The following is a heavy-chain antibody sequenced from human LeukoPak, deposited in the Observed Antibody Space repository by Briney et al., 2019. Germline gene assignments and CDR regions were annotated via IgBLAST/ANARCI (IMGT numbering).Heavy chain of an antibody. J-gene: IGHJ1*01. CDR2: INHSGST. D-gene: IGHD6-19*01. CDR1: GGSFSGYY. Sequence: SETLSLTCAVYGGSFSGYYWSWIRQPPGKGLEWIGEINHSGSTNYNPSLKSRVTISVDTSKNQFSLKLSSVTAADTAVYYCARHRGRAVAGTSRERSFQHWGQGTLVTVSS. V-gene: IGHV4-34*01. CDR3: ARHRGRAVAGTSRERSFQH.